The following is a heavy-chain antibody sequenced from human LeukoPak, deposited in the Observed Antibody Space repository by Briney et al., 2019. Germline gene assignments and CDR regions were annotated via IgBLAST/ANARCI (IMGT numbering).Heavy chain of an antibody. Sequence: GGSLRLSCAASGFTFSSYAMSRVRQAPGKGLEWVSAISGSGGSTYYADSVKGRFTISRDNSKNTLYLQMNSLRAEDTAVYYCATGIFGVVIEHYYGMDVWGQGTTVTVSS. V-gene: IGHV3-23*01. J-gene: IGHJ6*02. CDR1: GFTFSSYA. D-gene: IGHD3-3*01. CDR2: ISGSGGST. CDR3: ATGIFGVVIEHYYGMDV.